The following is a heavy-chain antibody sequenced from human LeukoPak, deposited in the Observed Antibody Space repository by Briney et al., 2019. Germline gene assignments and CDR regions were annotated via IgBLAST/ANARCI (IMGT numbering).Heavy chain of an antibody. Sequence: PGGSLRLSCAASGFTFGSFAMSWVRQAPGKGPEWVSGISGSGDATFYADSVKGRFTISRDNSKGTLSLQMNSLRAEDTAVYYCAKDRECHGRSCFFQSWGQGTLVTVSS. V-gene: IGHV3-23*01. CDR2: ISGSGDAT. CDR3: AKDRECHGRSCFFQS. D-gene: IGHD3-10*01. J-gene: IGHJ4*02. CDR1: GFTFGSFA.